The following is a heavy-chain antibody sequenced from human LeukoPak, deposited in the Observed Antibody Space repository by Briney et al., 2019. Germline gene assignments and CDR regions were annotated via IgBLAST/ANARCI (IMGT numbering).Heavy chain of an antibody. CDR1: GFTVSSNY. Sequence: PGGSLRLSCAASGFTVSSNYMSWVRQAPGKGLEWVSSISSSSSYIYYADSVKGRFTISRDNAKNSLYLQMNSLRAEDTAVYYCARDLEYYDILTGYFYWGQGTLVTVSS. D-gene: IGHD3-9*01. CDR3: ARDLEYYDILTGYFY. CDR2: ISSSSSYI. J-gene: IGHJ4*02. V-gene: IGHV3-21*01.